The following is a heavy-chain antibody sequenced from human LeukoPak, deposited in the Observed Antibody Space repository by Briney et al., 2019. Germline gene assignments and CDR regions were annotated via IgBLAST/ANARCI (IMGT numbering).Heavy chain of an antibody. V-gene: IGHV4-61*08. CDR1: GGSISSGGYY. Sequence: SETLSLTCTVSGGSISSGGYYWSWIRQHPGKGLEWIGYIYYSGSTNSNPSLKSRATISVDTSRNQFSLKLGSVTAADTAVYYCARYYCPNGVCQGFDYWGQGTLVTVSS. D-gene: IGHD2-8*01. CDR3: ARYYCPNGVCQGFDY. J-gene: IGHJ4*02. CDR2: IYYSGST.